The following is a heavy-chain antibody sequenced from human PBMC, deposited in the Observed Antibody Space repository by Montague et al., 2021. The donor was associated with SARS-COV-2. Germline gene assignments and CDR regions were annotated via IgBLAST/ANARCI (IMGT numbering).Heavy chain of an antibody. Sequence: SETLSLTCTVSSGSISSSSYYWGWIRQPPGKGLEWIGSIYYSGTTYYNPSLKSRSTISVDTSKNHFSLKLSSVTAADTVVYYCAREGGRLSRGTYYFDYWGQGTLVTVSS. CDR3: AREGGRLSRGTYYFDY. V-gene: IGHV4-39*07. D-gene: IGHD1-7*01. J-gene: IGHJ4*02. CDR1: SGSISSSSYY. CDR2: IYYSGTT.